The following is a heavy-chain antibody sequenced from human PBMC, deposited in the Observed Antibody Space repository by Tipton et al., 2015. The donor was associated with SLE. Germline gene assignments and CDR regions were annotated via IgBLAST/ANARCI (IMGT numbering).Heavy chain of an antibody. Sequence: QLVQSGAEVKKPVASVKVSCKASSYTFTSYGISWVRQAPGQGLEWMGWISGYNGNTDYAQKLQGRVTMTTDTSTSTAFMDLRSLRSDDTAVYYCARAPQWDPPTFDIWGQGTMVTVSS. CDR3: ARAPQWDPPTFDI. V-gene: IGHV1-18*01. CDR1: SYTFTSYG. J-gene: IGHJ3*02. CDR2: ISGYNGNT. D-gene: IGHD1-26*01.